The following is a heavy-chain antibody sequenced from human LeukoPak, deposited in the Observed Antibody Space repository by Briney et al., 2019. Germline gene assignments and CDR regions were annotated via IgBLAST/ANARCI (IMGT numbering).Heavy chain of an antibody. CDR1: GYTFTSYG. D-gene: IGHD6-25*01. J-gene: IGHJ3*02. CDR3: ARELRRDDI. Sequence: ASVKVSCKASGYTFTSYGISWVRQAPGQGLEWMGFMNPNSGNTGSAQKFQGRVTITTDTSISTAYMELSGLTSEDTAVYYCARELRRDDIWGQGTMVTVSS. V-gene: IGHV1-8*02. CDR2: MNPNSGNT.